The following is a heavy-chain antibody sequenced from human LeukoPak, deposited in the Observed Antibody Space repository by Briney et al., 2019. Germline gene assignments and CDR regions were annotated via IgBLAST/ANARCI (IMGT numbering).Heavy chain of an antibody. J-gene: IGHJ6*02. V-gene: IGHV1-8*01. CDR1: GYTFTSYG. CDR3: ARGPQPNFWSGYWHYYGMDV. Sequence: GASVKVSCKASGYTFTSYGINWVRQATGQGLEWMGWMNPNSGNTGYAQKFQGRVTMTRNTSISTAYMELSSLRSEDTAVYYCARGPQPNFWSGYWHYYGMDVWGQGTTVTVSS. D-gene: IGHD3-3*01. CDR2: MNPNSGNT.